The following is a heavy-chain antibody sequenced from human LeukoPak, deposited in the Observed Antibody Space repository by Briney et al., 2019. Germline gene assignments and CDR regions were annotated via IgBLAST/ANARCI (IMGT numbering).Heavy chain of an antibody. Sequence: SQTLSLTCTVSGGSISSGDYYWSWIRQPPGKGLEWIGYIYYSGSTYYNPSLKSRVTISVDTSKNQFSLKLSSVTAADTAVYYCATFHSSSWYLDYWGQGTLVTVSS. D-gene: IGHD6-13*01. CDR2: IYYSGST. V-gene: IGHV4-30-4*08. J-gene: IGHJ4*02. CDR3: ATFHSSSWYLDY. CDR1: GGSISSGDYY.